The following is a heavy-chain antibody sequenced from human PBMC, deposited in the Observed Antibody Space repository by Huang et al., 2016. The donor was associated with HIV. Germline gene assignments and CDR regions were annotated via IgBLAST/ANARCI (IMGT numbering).Heavy chain of an antibody. V-gene: IGHV3-48*01. CDR2: ISGTSSNI. CDR1: GFDFSKYS. D-gene: IGHD3-22*01. Sequence: EVQLVESGGALVQPGGSLKLSCVVSGFDFSKYSMTWVRQAQGKRLEVVSYISGTSSNIYYAASVKGRFTIARDNAKNSVFLQMRSLRAEDTALYYCARTEMEYYYGSSGYYPDYWGQGTQVTVSS. CDR3: ARTEMEYYYGSSGYYPDY. J-gene: IGHJ4*02.